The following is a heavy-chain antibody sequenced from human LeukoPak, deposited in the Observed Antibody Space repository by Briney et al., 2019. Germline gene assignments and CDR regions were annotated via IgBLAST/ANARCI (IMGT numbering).Heavy chain of an antibody. V-gene: IGHV6-1*01. J-gene: IGHJ3*02. Sequence: SQTLSLTCAISGDSVSSNSATWNSIRQSPSRGLEWLGRTFYRSKWYNEYAVSVKSRIIVNPDTSTNHFSLQLNSVTPEDTAVYYCARYVTGAFDIWGLGTMVTVSS. CDR3: ARYVTGAFDI. CDR1: GDSVSSNSAT. D-gene: IGHD2-21*02. CDR2: TFYRSKWYN.